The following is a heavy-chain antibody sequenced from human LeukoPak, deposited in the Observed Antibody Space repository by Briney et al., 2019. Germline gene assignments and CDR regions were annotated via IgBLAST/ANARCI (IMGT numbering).Heavy chain of an antibody. CDR3: ARDLNDYPNWFDP. J-gene: IGHJ5*02. V-gene: IGHV4-31*03. CDR1: GDSISSGDCY. D-gene: IGHD4-11*01. Sequence: SETLSLTCTVSGDSISSGDCYWSWIRQHPGEGLEWIGYIFYSGITYYNPSLKSRITISVDTSKNQFSLKLSSVTAADTAVYYCARDLNDYPNWFDPWGQGTLVTVSS. CDR2: IFYSGIT.